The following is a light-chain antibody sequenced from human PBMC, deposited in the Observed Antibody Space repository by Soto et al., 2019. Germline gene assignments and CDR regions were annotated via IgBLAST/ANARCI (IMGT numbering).Light chain of an antibody. CDR2: DVT. Sequence: QSVLTQPASVSGSPGQSITISCTGSCNDIGAYNYVSWYQQHPGKVPKLLIYDVTNRPSGVSDRFSGSKSGRTASLTISGLQPEDEADYYCASYTSIIAVVFGGGTKLTVL. V-gene: IGLV2-14*01. CDR1: CNDIGAYNY. CDR3: ASYTSIIAVV. J-gene: IGLJ2*01.